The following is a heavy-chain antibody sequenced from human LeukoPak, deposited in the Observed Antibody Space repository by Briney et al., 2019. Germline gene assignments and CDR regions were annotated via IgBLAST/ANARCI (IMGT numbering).Heavy chain of an antibody. CDR1: GDSISSYY. V-gene: IGHV4-59*01. J-gene: IGHJ4*02. Sequence: SETLSLTCSVSGDSISSYYWSWIRQPPGKGLEWIGYIYYSGNTKYNPSLKSRVTISVDTSRNQFSLKLSSVTAADTAVYYCAREGGPYRPLDYSGQGTLVTVSS. CDR2: IYYSGNT. CDR3: AREGGPYRPLDY.